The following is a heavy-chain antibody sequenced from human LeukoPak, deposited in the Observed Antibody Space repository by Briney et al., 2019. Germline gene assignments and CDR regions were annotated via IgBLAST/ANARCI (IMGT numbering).Heavy chain of an antibody. D-gene: IGHD3/OR15-3a*01. Sequence: KPSETLSLTCTVSGGSISSGTYYWGWIRQPPGKGLEWIGSIYYSGSTHFNPSLQSRVTMSVDASKNQFSLKLSSVTAADTAGYYCARHWTGYYYYGMDVWGQGTTVTVSS. CDR3: ARHWTGYYYYGMDV. V-gene: IGHV4-39*01. CDR2: IYYSGST. J-gene: IGHJ6*02. CDR1: GGSISSGTYY.